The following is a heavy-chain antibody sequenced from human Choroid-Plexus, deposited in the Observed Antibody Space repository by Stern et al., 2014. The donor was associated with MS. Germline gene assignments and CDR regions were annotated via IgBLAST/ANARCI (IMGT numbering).Heavy chain of an antibody. D-gene: IGHD2/OR15-2a*01. CDR1: GFTFGSCA. J-gene: IGHJ5*02. V-gene: IGHV3-30*18. CDR2: VSYDGSNK. Sequence: VQLVESGGGVVQPGRPLRLSCVASGFTFGSCAMPWVRQAPGKGLGGGEGVSYDGSNKYYADSVKGRFTISRDNSQNTLYMQMSSLRPEDTAVYYCAKDRQYLTYFFDHWGQGSLVTVSS. CDR3: AKDRQYLTYFFDH.